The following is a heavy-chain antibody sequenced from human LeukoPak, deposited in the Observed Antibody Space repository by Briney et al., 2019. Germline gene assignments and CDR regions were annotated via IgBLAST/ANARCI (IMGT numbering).Heavy chain of an antibody. D-gene: IGHD3-10*01. CDR1: GGSLSGYY. CDR3: ASGSYYYGSGSYYTRFDY. CDR2: ISHSGSP. Sequence: SETLSLTCAVYGGSLSGYYWSWIRQPPGKGLEWIGQISHSGSPSYNPSLKSRVTISVDTSKNQFSLKLSSVTAADTAVYYCASGSYYYGSGSYYTRFDYWGQGTLVTVSS. V-gene: IGHV4-34*01. J-gene: IGHJ4*02.